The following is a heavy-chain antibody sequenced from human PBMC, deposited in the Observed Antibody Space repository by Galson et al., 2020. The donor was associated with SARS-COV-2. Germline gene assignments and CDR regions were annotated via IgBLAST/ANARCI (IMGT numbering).Heavy chain of an antibody. D-gene: IGHD1-26*01. Sequence: GGSLRLSCAASGFTFSSYAMHWVRQAPGKGLEYVSAISSNGGSTYYANSVKGRFTISRDNPKNTLYLQMGSLRAEDMAVYYCARGSGSYYGGFDYWGQGTLVTVSS. CDR2: ISSNGGST. J-gene: IGHJ4*02. V-gene: IGHV3-64*01. CDR1: GFTFSSYA. CDR3: ARGSGSYYGGFDY.